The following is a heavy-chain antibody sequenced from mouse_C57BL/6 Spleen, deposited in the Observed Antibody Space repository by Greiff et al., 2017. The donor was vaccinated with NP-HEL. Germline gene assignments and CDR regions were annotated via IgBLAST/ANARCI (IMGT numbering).Heavy chain of an antibody. CDR3: ARGAKTGAMDY. V-gene: IGHV1-80*01. CDR2: IYPGDGDT. J-gene: IGHJ4*01. CDR1: GYAFSSYW. Sequence: VQGVESGAELVKPGASVKISCKASGYAFSSYWMNWVKQRPGKGLEWIGQIYPGDGDTNYNGKFKGKATLTADKSSSTAYMQLSSLTSEDSAVYFCARGAKTGAMDYWGQGTSVAVSS.